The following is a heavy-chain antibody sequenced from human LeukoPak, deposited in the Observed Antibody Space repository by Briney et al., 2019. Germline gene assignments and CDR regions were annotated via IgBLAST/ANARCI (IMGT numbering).Heavy chain of an antibody. CDR1: GGTXSSYA. J-gene: IGHJ4*02. CDR2: IIPIFGTA. CDR3: ARTKYYYGSGPSDY. Sequence: SVKVSCKASGGTXSSYAISWVRQAPGQGLEWMGGIIPIFGTANYAQKFQGRVTITADESTSTAYMELSSLRSEDTAVYYCARTKYYYGSGPSDYWGQGTLVTVSS. V-gene: IGHV1-69*13. D-gene: IGHD3-10*01.